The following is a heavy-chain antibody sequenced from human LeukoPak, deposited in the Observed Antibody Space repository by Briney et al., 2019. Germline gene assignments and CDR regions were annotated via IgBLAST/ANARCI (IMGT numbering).Heavy chain of an antibody. Sequence: ASVKVSCKASGYTFTSYGITWVRQAPGPGIEWMGWISAYNGNTTYAQKLQGRVTMTTDPSTSTAYMELRSLRSDATAVYYCARVYPFLECLFSAFDIWGQGTMVTVSS. V-gene: IGHV1-18*01. CDR1: GYTFTSYG. J-gene: IGHJ3*02. D-gene: IGHD3-3*01. CDR3: ARVYPFLECLFSAFDI. CDR2: ISAYNGNT.